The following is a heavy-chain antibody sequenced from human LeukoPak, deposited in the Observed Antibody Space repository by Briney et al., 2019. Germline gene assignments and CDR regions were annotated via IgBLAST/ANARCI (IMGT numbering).Heavy chain of an antibody. CDR1: GGSFSGYY. D-gene: IGHD6-13*01. J-gene: IGHJ4*02. CDR3: ARHKTSTWYCSPFDY. CDR2: IYASGST. Sequence: SETLALTCAVYGGSFSGYYWSWIRQPPGKGREWIGYIYASGSTNYNPSLKRRVTISLDSCKNQFSLKLSSVTAAYTALYYCARHKTSTWYCSPFDYWGQGTLVTVSS. V-gene: IGHV4-4*09.